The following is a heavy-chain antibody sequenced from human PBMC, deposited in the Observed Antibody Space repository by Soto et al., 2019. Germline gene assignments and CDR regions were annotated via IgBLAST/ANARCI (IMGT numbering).Heavy chain of an antibody. J-gene: IGHJ3*02. Sequence: EVQLVESGGGLVQPGGSLRLSCAVSGFTVSTYYMSWVRQAPGKGLEWVSVIYSGGSTSYADSVKGRFTISRDNSKNTLYLQRNSLRAEDTAVYYCARVVVEICSSASCSGGAFDIWGQGTMVPVSS. CDR3: ARVVVEICSSASCSGGAFDI. CDR1: GFTVSTYY. CDR2: IYSGGST. D-gene: IGHD2-2*01. V-gene: IGHV3-66*01.